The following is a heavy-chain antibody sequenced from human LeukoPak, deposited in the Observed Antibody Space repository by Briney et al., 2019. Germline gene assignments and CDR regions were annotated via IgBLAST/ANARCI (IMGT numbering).Heavy chain of an antibody. CDR2: INSDGSST. CDR1: GFTFSSYW. J-gene: IGHJ4*02. V-gene: IGHV3-74*01. Sequence: GGSLRLXCAASGFTFSSYWMHWVRQAPGKVLVSVSRINSDGSSTSYADSVKGRFTISRDNAKNTLYLQMNSLRAEDTAVYYCARANIVVVPVYDYWGQGTLVTVSS. D-gene: IGHD2-2*01. CDR3: ARANIVVVPVYDY.